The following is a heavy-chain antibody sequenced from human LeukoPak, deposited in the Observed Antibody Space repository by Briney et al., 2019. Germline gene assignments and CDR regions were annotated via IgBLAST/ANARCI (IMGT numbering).Heavy chain of an antibody. CDR3: ARGAYCGGDCSSSDAFDI. CDR1: GGTFSSYA. J-gene: IGHJ3*02. D-gene: IGHD2-21*01. CDR2: ISAYNGNT. V-gene: IGHV1-18*01. Sequence: ASVKVSCKASGGTFSSYAISWVRQAPGQGLEWMGWISAYNGNTNYAQNLQGRVTLTTDTSTTTASLELRSLRSDDTAVYYCARGAYCGGDCSSSDAFDIWGQGTMVTVSS.